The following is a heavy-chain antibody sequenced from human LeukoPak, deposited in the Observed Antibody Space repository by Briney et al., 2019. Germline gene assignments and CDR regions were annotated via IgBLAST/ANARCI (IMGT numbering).Heavy chain of an antibody. CDR3: ARVIVGTVATMINPDYFDY. Sequence: GESLKISCKGSGYNFTNYWVGWVRQMPPKGMAWMGIIYPSDSHTRYSPSSKGQVTISVDKSIDTAYVQWSSLKASDTAMYYCARVIVGTVATMINPDYFDYWGQGTLGTVSS. D-gene: IGHD5-12*01. J-gene: IGHJ4*02. CDR1: GYNFTNYW. V-gene: IGHV5-51*01. CDR2: IYPSDSHT.